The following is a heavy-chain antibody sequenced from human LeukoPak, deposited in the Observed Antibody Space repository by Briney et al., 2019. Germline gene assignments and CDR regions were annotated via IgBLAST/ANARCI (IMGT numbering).Heavy chain of an antibody. Sequence: PSETLSLTCAAYGESFTAYYWSWIRQPPGRGLEWIGEIDHSGSTNYNSSLKSRVTILIDTSKNQFSLKLTSVTAADTAVYFCARGSQVYDPSSLRFDYWGQGTLVTVSS. CDR1: GESFTAYY. D-gene: IGHD6-6*01. CDR3: ARGSQVYDPSSLRFDY. V-gene: IGHV4-34*01. J-gene: IGHJ4*02. CDR2: IDHSGST.